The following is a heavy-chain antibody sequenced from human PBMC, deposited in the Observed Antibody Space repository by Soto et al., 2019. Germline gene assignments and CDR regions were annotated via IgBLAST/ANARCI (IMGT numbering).Heavy chain of an antibody. CDR3: ARATSTNWFDP. Sequence: SETLSLTCTVSGGSISTNGDFWAWIRQPPGKGLEWIGTIYYGGSAYYNPSLKSRVTMSVATSKNQFSLKVNSVIAADTALYYCARATSTNWFDPWGQGTLVTSPQ. CDR1: GGSISTNGDF. J-gene: IGHJ5*02. CDR2: IYYGGSA. V-gene: IGHV4-39*01.